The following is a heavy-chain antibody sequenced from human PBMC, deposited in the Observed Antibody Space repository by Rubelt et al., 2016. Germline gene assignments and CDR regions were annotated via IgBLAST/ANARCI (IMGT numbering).Heavy chain of an antibody. D-gene: IGHD1-14*01. J-gene: IGHJ5*02. CDR1: GDTFTGYY. Sequence: GTEVKKPGASVRVSCKASGDTFTGYYMHWVRQAPGQGLDWMGRINPKTGGTQYAQNFQGRVTMTRDTSISTGYMELSTLRSDDTAVYYCARDRGITRSLHWFDPWGQGALVIVSS. CDR2: INPKTGGT. V-gene: IGHV1-2*06. CDR3: ARDRGITRSLHWFDP.